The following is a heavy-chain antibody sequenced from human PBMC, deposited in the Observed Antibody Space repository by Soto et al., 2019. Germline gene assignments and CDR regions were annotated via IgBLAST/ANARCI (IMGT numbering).Heavy chain of an antibody. CDR2: IKSKTDGGTT. CDR1: GFTFSNAW. D-gene: IGHD3-3*01. Sequence: GGSLRLSCAASGFTFSNAWMNWVRQAPGKGLEWVGRIKSKTDGGTTDYAAPVKGRFTISRDDSKNTLYLQMNSLKTEDTAVYYCTTASLYDFWSGYYSPPYGMDVWGQGTTVTVSS. CDR3: TTASLYDFWSGYYSPPYGMDV. J-gene: IGHJ6*02. V-gene: IGHV3-15*07.